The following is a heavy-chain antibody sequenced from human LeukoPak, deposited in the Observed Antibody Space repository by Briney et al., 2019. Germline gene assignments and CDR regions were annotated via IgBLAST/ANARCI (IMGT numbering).Heavy chain of an antibody. CDR2: ISGRGGTT. D-gene: IGHD6-19*01. J-gene: IGHJ4*02. V-gene: IGHV3-23*01. CDR1: GFTFTNYA. Sequence: GGSLRLSCAASGFTFTNYAMSWVRQAPGKGLEWVSSISGRGGTTYYADSVKGRFTISRDNSKNTVYLEMNSLRAEDTAVYYCAKVRGAVANTFLDYWGQGTLVTVSS. CDR3: AKVRGAVANTFLDY.